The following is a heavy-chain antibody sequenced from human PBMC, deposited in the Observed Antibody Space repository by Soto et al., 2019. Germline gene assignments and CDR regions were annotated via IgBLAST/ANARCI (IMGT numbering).Heavy chain of an antibody. D-gene: IGHD4-17*01. CDR3: ARDLYDGDYVGNWFDP. CDR2: IWYDGSNK. CDR1: GFTFSSYG. V-gene: IGHV3-33*01. Sequence: QVQLVESGGGVVQPGRSLRLSCAASGFTFSSYGMHWVRQAPGKGLEWVAVIWYDGSNKYYADSVKGRFTISRDNSKNTLYLQMNSLRAEDTAVYYCARDLYDGDYVGNWFDPWGQGTLVTVSS. J-gene: IGHJ5*02.